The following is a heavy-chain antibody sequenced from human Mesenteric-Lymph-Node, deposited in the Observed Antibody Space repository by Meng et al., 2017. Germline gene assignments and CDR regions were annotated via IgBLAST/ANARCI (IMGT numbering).Heavy chain of an antibody. Sequence: QVQLQQWGPGLFKPSETLCLTCAVNGGSLSGAYWNWIRQPPGKGLEWIGEIIHGGSPSYNPSLKSRVTISIDTSKNQLSLMLSSVTAADTVVYYCARRPTGIDYWGQGTLVTVSS. CDR1: GGSLSGAY. CDR2: IIHGGSP. D-gene: IGHD2-8*02. J-gene: IGHJ4*02. V-gene: IGHV4-34*12. CDR3: ARRPTGIDY.